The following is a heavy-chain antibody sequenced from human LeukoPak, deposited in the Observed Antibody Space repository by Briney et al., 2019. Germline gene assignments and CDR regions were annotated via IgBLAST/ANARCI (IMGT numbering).Heavy chain of an antibody. CDR1: GFTFSSYS. D-gene: IGHD3-16*02. V-gene: IGHV3-21*01. CDR3: ARDPGLSPLGAFDI. J-gene: IGHJ3*02. CDR2: ISSSSSYI. Sequence: GGSLGLSCAASGFTFSSYSMNWVRQAPGKGLEWVSSISSSSSYIYYGDSVKGRFTISRDNAKNSLYLQMNSLRAEDTAVYYCARDPGLSPLGAFDIWGQGTMVTVSS.